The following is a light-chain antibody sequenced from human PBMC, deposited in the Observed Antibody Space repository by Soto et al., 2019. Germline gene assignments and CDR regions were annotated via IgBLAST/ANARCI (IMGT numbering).Light chain of an antibody. CDR3: LQDNKYPLT. J-gene: IGKJ4*01. CDR1: QDIRSD. CDR2: ATS. V-gene: IGKV1-6*01. Sequence: AIQMAQVPSSLSASVGDIVTITLRASQDIRSDLGWYQQRPGKAPQLLIFATSSLQSGVPSRFSGSGSGTDFTLTITSLQPEDFATYHCLQDNKYPLTFGGGTKVDIK.